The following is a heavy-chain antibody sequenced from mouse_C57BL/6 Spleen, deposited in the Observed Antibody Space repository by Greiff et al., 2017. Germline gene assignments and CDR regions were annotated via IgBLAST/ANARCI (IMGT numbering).Heavy chain of an antibody. CDR1: GYSITSGYY. CDR3: ARWLLLYAMDY. CDR2: ISYDGSN. Sequence: EVQRVESGPGLVKPSQSLSLTCSVTGYSITSGYYWNWIRQFPGNKLEWMGYISYDGSNNYNPSLKNRISITRDTSKNQFFLKLNSVTTEDTATYYCARWLLLYAMDYWGQGTSVTVSS. J-gene: IGHJ4*01. D-gene: IGHD2-3*01. V-gene: IGHV3-6*01.